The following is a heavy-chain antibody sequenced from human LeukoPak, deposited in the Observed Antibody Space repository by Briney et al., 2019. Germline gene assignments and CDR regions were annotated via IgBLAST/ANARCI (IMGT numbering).Heavy chain of an antibody. Sequence: SETLSLTCTVSGGSISSYYWSWIRQPAGKGLEWIGRIYTSGSTNYNPSLKSRVTMSVDTSKNQFSLKLSSVTAADTAVYYCARGAAAGTRVYFDYWGQGTLVTVSS. CDR3: ARGAAAGTRVYFDY. CDR1: GGSISSYY. CDR2: IYTSGST. J-gene: IGHJ4*02. D-gene: IGHD6-13*01. V-gene: IGHV4-4*07.